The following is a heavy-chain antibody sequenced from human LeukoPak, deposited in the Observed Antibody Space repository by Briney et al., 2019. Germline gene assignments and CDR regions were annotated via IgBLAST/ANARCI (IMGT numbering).Heavy chain of an antibody. Sequence: GGSLRLSCVASGFTLSYYDMHWVRQAPGKGLEWVAVISYVGNNKYYADSVQGRFTISRDNSKNTLYLQMNSLRPEDTAVYYCAEDLDIGAAGYYFDYWGQGTLVTVSS. D-gene: IGHD6-13*01. CDR3: AEDLDIGAAGYYFDY. J-gene: IGHJ4*02. V-gene: IGHV3-30*18. CDR1: GFTLSYYD. CDR2: ISYVGNNK.